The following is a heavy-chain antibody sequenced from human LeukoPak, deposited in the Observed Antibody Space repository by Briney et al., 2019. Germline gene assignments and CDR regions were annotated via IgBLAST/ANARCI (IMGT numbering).Heavy chain of an antibody. CDR1: GFTFSSYS. V-gene: IGHV3-21*01. J-gene: IGHJ4*02. Sequence: GGSLRLSCAASGFTFSSYSMNWVRQAPGKGLEWVSSISSSSYIYYADSVKGRFTISRDNAKNSLYLQMNSLRAEDTAVYYCARLQQQLVPDYWGQGTLVTVSS. CDR3: ARLQQQLVPDY. CDR2: ISSSSYI. D-gene: IGHD6-13*01.